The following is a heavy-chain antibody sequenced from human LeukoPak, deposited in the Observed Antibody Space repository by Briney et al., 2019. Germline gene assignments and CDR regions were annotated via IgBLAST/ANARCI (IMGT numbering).Heavy chain of an antibody. CDR3: AKAGIAAAGSPYYYYGMDV. CDR1: GFTFSSYA. CDR2: ISGSGGST. J-gene: IGHJ6*02. D-gene: IGHD6-13*01. Sequence: GGSLRLSCAASGFTFSSYAMSWVRQAPGKGLEWVSAISGSGGSTYYADSVKGRFTISRDNSKNTLYLQMNSLRAEDTAVYYCAKAGIAAAGSPYYYYGMDVWGQGTTVTVSS. V-gene: IGHV3-23*01.